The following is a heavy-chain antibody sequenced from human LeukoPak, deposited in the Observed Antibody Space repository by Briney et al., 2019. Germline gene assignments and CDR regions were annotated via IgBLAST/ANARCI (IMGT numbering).Heavy chain of an antibody. CDR1: GYTFTSYD. D-gene: IGHD6-19*01. CDR2: MNPNSGNT. CDR3: ARGRGIAVADPFDP. Sequence: ASVKVSCKASGYTFTSYDINWVRQATGQGLEWMGWMNPNSGNTGYAQKFQGRVTITRNTSISTAYMELSSLRSEDTAVYYCARGRGIAVADPFDPWGQGTLVTVSS. J-gene: IGHJ5*02. V-gene: IGHV1-8*01.